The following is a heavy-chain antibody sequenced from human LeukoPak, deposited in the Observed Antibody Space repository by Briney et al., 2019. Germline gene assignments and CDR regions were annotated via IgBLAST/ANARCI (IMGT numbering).Heavy chain of an antibody. V-gene: IGHV3-21*01. Sequence: GGSLRLSCAASGFTFSSYSMNWVRQAPGKGLEWVSSISSSSSYIYYADSVKGRFTISRDNAKNSLYLQMNSLRAEDTAVYYCARDNGGYYYYMDVWGKGTTVTVSS. J-gene: IGHJ6*03. CDR3: ARDNGGYYYYMDV. CDR2: ISSSSSYI. CDR1: GFTFSSYS. D-gene: IGHD2-8*01.